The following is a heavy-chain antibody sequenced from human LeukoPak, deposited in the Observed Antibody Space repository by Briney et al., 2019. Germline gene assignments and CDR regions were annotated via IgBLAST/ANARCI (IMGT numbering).Heavy chain of an antibody. V-gene: IGHV3-53*01. CDR1: GITVSSNY. J-gene: IGHJ4*02. CDR2: IYTDGRT. D-gene: IGHD2-2*01. Sequence: GGSLRLSCAASGITVSSNYMSWVRQPPGKGLEWVSLIYTDGRTFYADSVKGRFTISRDNSKNTLYLQMNSLRAEDTAVYYCARGCSSTSCPGGFDYWGQGTLVTVSS. CDR3: ARGCSSTSCPGGFDY.